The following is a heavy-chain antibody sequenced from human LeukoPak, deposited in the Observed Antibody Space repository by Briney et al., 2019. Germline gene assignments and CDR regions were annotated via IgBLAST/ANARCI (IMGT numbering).Heavy chain of an antibody. D-gene: IGHD3-10*01. CDR1: GFTFSNYW. V-gene: IGHV3-7*01. Sequence: PGGSLRLSCAVPGFTFSNYWMSWVRQAPGKGLAWVANIKQDGSEKYYVDSETGRFTISRDNAKNSLFLQMNSLRAEDTAVYYCARWAASFDLWGQGTLVTVSS. J-gene: IGHJ4*02. CDR2: IKQDGSEK. CDR3: ARWAASFDL.